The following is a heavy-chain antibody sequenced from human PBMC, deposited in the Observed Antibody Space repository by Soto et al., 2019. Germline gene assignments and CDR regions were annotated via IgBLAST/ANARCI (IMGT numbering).Heavy chain of an antibody. CDR2: LSSSSSYI. V-gene: IGHV3-21*01. CDR3: ARDTRRDFDY. Sequence: EVQLVESGGGLVKPGGSLRLSCAASGFTFSNYSMNWVRQAPGKGLEWVSSLSSSSSYIYYADSVKGRFTISRDNAKNSLYLQMNSLRAEDTAVYYCARDTRRDFDYWGQGTLVTVSS. J-gene: IGHJ4*02. CDR1: GFTFSNYS. D-gene: IGHD2-2*01.